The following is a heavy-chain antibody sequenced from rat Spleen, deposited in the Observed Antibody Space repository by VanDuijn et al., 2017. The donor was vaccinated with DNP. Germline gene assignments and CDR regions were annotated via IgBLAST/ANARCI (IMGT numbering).Heavy chain of an antibody. V-gene: IGHV5-17*01. Sequence: EVQLVESGGGLVQPGNSLKLSCAASGFTFSDYAMAWVRQSPKKGLEWVATIIYDGSSTYYRDSVKGRFTISRDNAKSTLYLQMDSLRSEDTATYYCARGEDYYNWFANWGQGTLVTVSS. D-gene: IGHD1-1*01. CDR1: GFTFSDYA. J-gene: IGHJ3*01. CDR2: IIYDGSST. CDR3: ARGEDYYNWFAN.